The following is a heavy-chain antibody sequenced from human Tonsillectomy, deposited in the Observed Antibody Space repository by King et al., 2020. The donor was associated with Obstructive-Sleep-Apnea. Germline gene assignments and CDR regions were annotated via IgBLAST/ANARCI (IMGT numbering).Heavy chain of an antibody. Sequence: VQLVESGGGLVQPGGSLRLSCAASGFTFSSYWMSWVRQAPGKGLEWVANIKQDGSEKYYVDSVKGRFTISRDNAKNSLYLQMNSLRAEDTAVYYCARDATRPHYYDSSGHDYWGQGTLVTVSS. CDR3: ARDATRPHYYDSSGHDY. CDR1: GFTFSSYW. D-gene: IGHD3-22*01. J-gene: IGHJ4*02. V-gene: IGHV3-7*01. CDR2: IKQDGSEK.